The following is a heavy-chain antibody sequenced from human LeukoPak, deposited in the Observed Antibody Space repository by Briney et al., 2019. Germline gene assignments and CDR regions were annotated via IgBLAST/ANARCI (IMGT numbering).Heavy chain of an antibody. CDR2: ISSSSYT. CDR3: ARDSASYGVDY. V-gene: IGHV3-11*06. D-gene: IGHD5-18*01. Sequence: GGSLRFSCAASGFTFSDYYMSWIRQAPGKGLEWVSYISSSSYTNYADSVKGRFTISRDNAKNSLYLQMNSLRAEDSAVYYCARDSASYGVDYWGQGTLVTVSS. CDR1: GFTFSDYY. J-gene: IGHJ4*02.